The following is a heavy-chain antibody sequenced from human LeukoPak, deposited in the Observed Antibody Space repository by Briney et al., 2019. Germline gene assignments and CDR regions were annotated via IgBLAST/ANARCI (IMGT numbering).Heavy chain of an antibody. CDR2: IYSGDSDT. D-gene: IGHD6-13*01. CDR3: ARLLKQHLELGFDY. J-gene: IGHJ4*02. Sequence: GESLKISCKGSGYSFTSYWIAWVRQMPGKGLEWMGIIYSGDSDTRYSPSFQGQGTISADKSISTAYLQWSSLKASDTAVYYCARLLKQHLELGFDYWGQGTLVTVSS. V-gene: IGHV5-51*01. CDR1: GYSFTSYW.